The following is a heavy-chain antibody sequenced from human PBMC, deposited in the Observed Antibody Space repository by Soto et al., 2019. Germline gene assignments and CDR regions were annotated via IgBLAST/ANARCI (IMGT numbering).Heavy chain of an antibody. CDR3: AKDSKYCSSTSCYEGNFDL. CDR2: ISGSGGST. CDR1: GFTFSSYA. J-gene: IGHJ2*01. Sequence: PGGSLRLSCAASGFTFSSYAMSWVRQAPGKGLEWVSAISGSGGSTYYADSVKGRFTISRDNSKNTLYLQMNSLRAEDTAVYYCAKDSKYCSSTSCYEGNFDLWGRGTLVTVSS. D-gene: IGHD2-2*01. V-gene: IGHV3-23*01.